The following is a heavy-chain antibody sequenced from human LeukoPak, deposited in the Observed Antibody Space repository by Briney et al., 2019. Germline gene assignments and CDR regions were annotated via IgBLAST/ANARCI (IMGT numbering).Heavy chain of an antibody. V-gene: IGHV4-59*01. J-gene: IGHJ4*02. Sequence: SETLSLTCTVSGGSISSYYWSWIRQPPGKGLEWIGYIYYSGSTNYNPSLKSRVTISVDTSKNQFSLKLSSVTAADTAVYYCARSLWFGELSMGYWGQGTLVTVSS. D-gene: IGHD3-10*01. CDR1: GGSISSYY. CDR3: ARSLWFGELSMGY. CDR2: IYYSGST.